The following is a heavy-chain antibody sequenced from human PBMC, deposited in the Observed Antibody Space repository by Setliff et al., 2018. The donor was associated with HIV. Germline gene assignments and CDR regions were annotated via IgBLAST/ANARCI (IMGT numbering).Heavy chain of an antibody. J-gene: IGHJ4*02. V-gene: IGHV4-38-2*01. Sequence: SETLSLTCAVSAYSISSGYYWGWIRQPPGKGLEWIASISHNGSTYYNPSLKSRVTISVDTSKNQFSLKLTSVTAADTAVYYCARFRGVHSSSLLDSWGQGTLVTVSS. CDR3: ARFRGVHSSSLLDS. D-gene: IGHD6-6*01. CDR1: AYSISSGYY. CDR2: ISHNGST.